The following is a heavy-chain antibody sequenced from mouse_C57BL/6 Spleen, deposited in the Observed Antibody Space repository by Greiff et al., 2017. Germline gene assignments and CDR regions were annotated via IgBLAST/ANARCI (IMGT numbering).Heavy chain of an antibody. CDR2: IYPYNGVS. Sequence: VQLKQSGPELVKPGASVKISCKASGYSFTGYYMHWVKQSHGTILAWIGYIYPYNGVSSYNQKFKGKAKLTVDKSSSTAYIELRILTSEYSAVYYCARGGEGITTVVDYAMDYWGQGTSVTVSS. J-gene: IGHJ4*01. V-gene: IGHV1-31*01. D-gene: IGHD1-1*01. CDR3: ARGGEGITTVVDYAMDY. CDR1: GYSFTGYY.